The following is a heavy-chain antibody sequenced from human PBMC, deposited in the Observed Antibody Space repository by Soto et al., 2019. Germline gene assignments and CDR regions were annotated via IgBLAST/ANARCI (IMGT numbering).Heavy chain of an antibody. D-gene: IGHD2-2*01. CDR1: GGSISDYY. Sequence: QVHLQESGPGLAKPSETLSLTCTVSGGSISDYYWSWIRQPPGKGLEWIGYFSYGGGTNNNPSLKSRATISGDTSKNHFSLNLSSVTAADTAVYDCARHFRYAYTALEFWGQGTLVTVSS. J-gene: IGHJ4*02. CDR2: FSYGGGT. V-gene: IGHV4-59*08. CDR3: ARHFRYAYTALEF.